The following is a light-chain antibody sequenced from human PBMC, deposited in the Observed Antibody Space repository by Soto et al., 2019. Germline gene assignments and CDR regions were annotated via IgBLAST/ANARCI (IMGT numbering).Light chain of an antibody. CDR1: QSVRSTY. V-gene: IGKV3-20*01. Sequence: EIVLTQSPGTLSLSPGERATLSCRASQSVRSTYLDWYQQKPGQAPRLLIHGASSRATGIPDRFSGSGSETDFTLTISRLEPVDFAVYYCQYYSSSLSITFGQGTRLDIK. J-gene: IGKJ5*01. CDR3: QYYSSSLSIT. CDR2: GAS.